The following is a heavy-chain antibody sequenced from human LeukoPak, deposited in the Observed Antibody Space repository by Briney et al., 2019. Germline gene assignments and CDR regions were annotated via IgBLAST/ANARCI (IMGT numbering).Heavy chain of an antibody. J-gene: IGHJ4*02. CDR1: GFTFSSYS. Sequence: GSLRLSCAASGFTFSSYSMNWVRQAPGKGLEWVSYISSSSTIYYADSVKGRFTISRDNAKNSLYLQMNSLRAEDTAVYYCARDASYYYDSSGYFDYWGQGTLVTVSS. CDR2: ISSSSTI. CDR3: ARDASYYYDSSGYFDY. D-gene: IGHD3-22*01. V-gene: IGHV3-48*01.